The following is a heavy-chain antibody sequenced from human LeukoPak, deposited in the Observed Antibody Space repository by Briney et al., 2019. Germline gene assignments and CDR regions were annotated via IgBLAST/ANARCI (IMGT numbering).Heavy chain of an antibody. V-gene: IGHV1-46*01. CDR2: INPSGGGT. J-gene: IGHJ4*02. D-gene: IGHD4/OR15-4a*01. CDR3: ARNDHGANSDY. Sequence: ASVKVSCKASGYTFINYYMHWVRQAPGQGLEWMGIINPSGGGTTYAPKFQGRVTMTRDTSTSTVYMELSSLGSEDTAVYYCARNDHGANSDYWGQGTLVTVSS. CDR1: GYTFINYY.